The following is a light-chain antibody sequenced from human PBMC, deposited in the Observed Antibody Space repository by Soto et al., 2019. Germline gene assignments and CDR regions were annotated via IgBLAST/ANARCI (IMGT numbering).Light chain of an antibody. CDR3: QSYDSSNWV. CDR2: EDN. V-gene: IGLV6-57*03. CDR1: SGSIASNY. J-gene: IGLJ3*02. Sequence: NFLLTQPHSVSESPGKTVTISWTRSSGSIASNYVQWYQQRPGSAPTTVIYEDNQRPSGVPDRFSGSIDSSSNSASLTISGLKTEDEADYYCQSYDSSNWVFGGGTKLTVL.